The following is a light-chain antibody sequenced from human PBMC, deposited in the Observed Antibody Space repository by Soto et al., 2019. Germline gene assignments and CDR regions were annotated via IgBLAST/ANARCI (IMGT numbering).Light chain of an antibody. CDR3: QLYGTSPKT. Sequence: EIVLTQSPATLPLSPAERATLSCRASQSVSSYLAWYQQKPGQAPRLLIYDASNRATGIPARFSGSGSGTDFTLTISRLEAEDFAVYYCQLYGTSPKTFGQGTKVDI. CDR1: QSVSSY. J-gene: IGKJ1*01. V-gene: IGKV3-11*01. CDR2: DAS.